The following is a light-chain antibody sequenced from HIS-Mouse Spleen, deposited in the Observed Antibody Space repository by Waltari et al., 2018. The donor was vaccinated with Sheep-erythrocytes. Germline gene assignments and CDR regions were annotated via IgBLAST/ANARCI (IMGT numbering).Light chain of an antibody. J-gene: IGLJ3*02. V-gene: IGLV2-8*01. CDR2: EVS. Sequence: QSALTQPPSASGSPGQSVTISCTGTSSDVGGYNYVSWYQQHPGKAPKLLIYEVSKRRSGAPDRSSGAKSGNTASLTVSGLQAEDEADYYCSSYAGSNNWVFGGGTKLTVL. CDR1: SSDVGGYNY. CDR3: SSYAGSNNWV.